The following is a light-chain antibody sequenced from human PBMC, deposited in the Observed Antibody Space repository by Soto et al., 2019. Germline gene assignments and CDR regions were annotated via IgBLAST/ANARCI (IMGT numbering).Light chain of an antibody. CDR3: QQYYSTPRT. CDR1: QTVLDSFNNKDY. CDR2: WAS. Sequence: DIVMTQSPDSLAVSLGERATINCTSSQTVLDSFNNKDYLTWYQQKPGQPPKLLIYWASTREFGVPDRFSGTGSGTDFTLTISSLQPEDGAVYYCQQYYSTPRTFGHGTKVEIK. J-gene: IGKJ1*01. V-gene: IGKV4-1*01.